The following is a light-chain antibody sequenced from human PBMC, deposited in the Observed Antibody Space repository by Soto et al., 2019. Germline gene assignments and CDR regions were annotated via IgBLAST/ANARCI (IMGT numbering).Light chain of an antibody. Sequence: DIQMTQSPSSLSASVGDRVTITCRASQSIRSYLNWYQQKPGKAPKLLIYAASSLQSGVPSRFSGSESGTDFTLTISSLQPEDFATYYCQQSYRTPYTFGQGTKLDIK. J-gene: IGKJ2*01. CDR1: QSIRSY. V-gene: IGKV1-39*01. CDR2: AAS. CDR3: QQSYRTPYT.